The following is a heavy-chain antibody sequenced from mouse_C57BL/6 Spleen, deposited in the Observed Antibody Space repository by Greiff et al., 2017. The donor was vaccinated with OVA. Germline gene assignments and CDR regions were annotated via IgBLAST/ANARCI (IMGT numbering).Heavy chain of an antibody. D-gene: IGHD4-1*01. CDR1: GFTFSDYG. Sequence: EVQLVESGGGLVKPGGSLKLSCAASGFTFSDYGMHWVRQAPEKGLEWVAYISSGSSTIYYADTVKGRFTISRDNAKNTLFLQMTSLRSEDTAMYYCARLFLTGRTYAMDYWGQGTSVTVSS. CDR3: ARLFLTGRTYAMDY. V-gene: IGHV5-17*01. CDR2: ISSGSSTI. J-gene: IGHJ4*01.